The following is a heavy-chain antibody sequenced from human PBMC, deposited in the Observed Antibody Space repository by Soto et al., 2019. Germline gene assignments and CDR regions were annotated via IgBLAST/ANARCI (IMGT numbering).Heavy chain of an antibody. Sequence: QITLKESGPTLVKPTPTLTLTCTFSGFSLSTSEAAVGWLRQPPGKALERLALIYRDDDKRYSPSLKTRFTITKDTSKNQVVLTLTNVDPVDTATYYCAHVCCSGADCYPNPYFDYWGQGILVTVSS. CDR2: IYRDDDK. CDR3: AHVCCSGADCYPNPYFDY. D-gene: IGHD2-15*01. CDR1: GFSLSTSEAA. V-gene: IGHV2-5*02. J-gene: IGHJ4*01.